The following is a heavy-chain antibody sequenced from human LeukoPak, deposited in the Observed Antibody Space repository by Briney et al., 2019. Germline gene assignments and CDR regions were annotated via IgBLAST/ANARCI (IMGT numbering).Heavy chain of an antibody. J-gene: IGHJ5*02. Sequence: SQTLSLTCTVSGGSISSGSHYWTWIRQPAGKGLEWIGRIYTSGSTNYNPSFKSRVTISVDTSKNQFSLELSSVTAADTAMYYCARDLGYYDSSGYYNWFDPWGQGTLVTVSS. V-gene: IGHV4-61*02. CDR1: GGSISSGSHY. D-gene: IGHD3-22*01. CDR3: ARDLGYYDSSGYYNWFDP. CDR2: IYTSGST.